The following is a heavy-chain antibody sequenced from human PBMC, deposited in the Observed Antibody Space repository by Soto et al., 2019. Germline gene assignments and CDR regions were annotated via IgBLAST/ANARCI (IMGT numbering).Heavy chain of an antibody. J-gene: IGHJ4*02. CDR1: GFTVSSNY. Sequence: GGSLRLSCAASGFTVSSNYMSWVRQAPGKGLEWVSVIYSGGSTYYADSVKGRFTISRHNSKNTRYLQMNSLRAEDTAVYYCARAVGVRSIFGVVRHFDYWGQGTLVTVSS. CDR2: IYSGGST. D-gene: IGHD3-3*02. CDR3: ARAVGVRSIFGVVRHFDY. V-gene: IGHV3-53*04.